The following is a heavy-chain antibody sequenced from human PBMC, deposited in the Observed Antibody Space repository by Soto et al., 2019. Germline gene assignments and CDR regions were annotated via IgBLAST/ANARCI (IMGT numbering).Heavy chain of an antibody. CDR3: ARGIWVRGIIGFNWFDP. J-gene: IGHJ5*02. Sequence: GGSLRLSCSASGFTFSIYAMHWVRQAPGKGLEYVSSISTNGGSTDYADSVKGRFTISVDTSKNQFSLKLSSATAADTAMYYCARGIWVRGIIGFNWFDPWGQGTLVTVSS. CDR2: ISTNGGST. D-gene: IGHD3-10*01. V-gene: IGHV3-64*04. CDR1: GFTFSIYA.